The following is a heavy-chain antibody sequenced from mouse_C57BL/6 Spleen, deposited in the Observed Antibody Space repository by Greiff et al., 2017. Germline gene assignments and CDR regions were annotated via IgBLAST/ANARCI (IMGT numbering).Heavy chain of an antibody. J-gene: IGHJ3*01. Sequence: ESGPGLVKPSQSLSLTCSVTGYSITSGYYWNWIRQFPGNKLEWMGYISYDGSNNYNPSLKNRISITRDTSKNQFFLKLNSVTTEDTATYYCAREDVFAYWGQGTLVTVSA. CDR2: ISYDGSN. V-gene: IGHV3-6*01. CDR1: GYSITSGYY. CDR3: AREDVFAY.